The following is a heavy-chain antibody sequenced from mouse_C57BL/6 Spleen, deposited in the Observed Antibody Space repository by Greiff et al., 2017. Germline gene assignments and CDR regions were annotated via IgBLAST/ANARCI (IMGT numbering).Heavy chain of an antibody. J-gene: IGHJ4*01. CDR3: ARYSSGYYYAMDY. CDR1: GYTFTSYW. CDR2: IYPGSGST. V-gene: IGHV1-55*01. D-gene: IGHD3-2*02. Sequence: VQLQQPGAELVKPGASVKMSCKASGYTFTSYWITWVKQRPGQGLEWIEDIYPGSGSTNYNEKFKSKATLTVDTSSSTAYMQLSSLTSEDSAVYYCARYSSGYYYAMDYWGQGTSVTVSS.